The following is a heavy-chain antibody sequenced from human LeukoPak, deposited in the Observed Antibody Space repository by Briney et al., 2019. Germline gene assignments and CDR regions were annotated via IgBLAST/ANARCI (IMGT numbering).Heavy chain of an antibody. V-gene: IGHV1-46*01. CDR1: GYTFTSYY. D-gene: IGHD5-18*01. CDR2: VNPSAGST. J-gene: IGHJ4*02. Sequence: ASVKVSCKASGYTFTSYYIHWVRQAPGQGLEWMRIVNPSAGSTSYAQKFQGRVTMTTDTSTSTAYMELRSLRSDDTAVYYCASSVGYSYGDFDYWGQGTLVTVSS. CDR3: ASSVGYSYGDFDY.